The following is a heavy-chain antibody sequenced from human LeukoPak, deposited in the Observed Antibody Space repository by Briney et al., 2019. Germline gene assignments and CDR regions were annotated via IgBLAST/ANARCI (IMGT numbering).Heavy chain of an antibody. V-gene: IGHV3-23*01. CDR1: GFTFSSCA. Sequence: GGSLRLSCAASGFTFSSCAMSWVRQAPGKGLEWVSAISGSGGSTYYADSVKGRFTISRDNSKNTLYLQMNSLRAEDTAVYYCAKDPGGGYYYDSSGYFDYWGQGTLVTVSS. J-gene: IGHJ4*02. D-gene: IGHD3-22*01. CDR2: ISGSGGST. CDR3: AKDPGGGYYYDSSGYFDY.